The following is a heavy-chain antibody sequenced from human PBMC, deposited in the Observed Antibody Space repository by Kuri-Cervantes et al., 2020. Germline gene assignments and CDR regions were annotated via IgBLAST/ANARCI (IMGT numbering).Heavy chain of an antibody. CDR3: ARGAFWSGVYYYGMDV. Sequence: GGSLRLSCKASGYTFTSYGISWVRQAPGQGLEWMGWISAYNGNTNYAQKLQGRATMTTDTSTSTAYMELRSLRSDDTAVYYCARGAFWSGVYYYGMDVWGQGTTVTVSS. J-gene: IGHJ6*02. D-gene: IGHD3-3*01. V-gene: IGHV1-18*01. CDR1: GYTFTSYG. CDR2: ISAYNGNT.